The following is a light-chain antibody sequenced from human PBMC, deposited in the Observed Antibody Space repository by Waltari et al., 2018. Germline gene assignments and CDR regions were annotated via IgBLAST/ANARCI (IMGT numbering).Light chain of an antibody. CDR1: TLAKKF. CDR2: KDV. J-gene: IGLJ2*01. V-gene: IGLV3-1*01. Sequence: YELSQPPSVSVSPGQTATITCSGDTLAKKFVDWYQQRPGQPPLLVIYKDVDRPSGIPERFSGTNSGNTATLTISGTQVMDEADYYCQAWDVAIVVFGGGTKLTVL. CDR3: QAWDVAIVV.